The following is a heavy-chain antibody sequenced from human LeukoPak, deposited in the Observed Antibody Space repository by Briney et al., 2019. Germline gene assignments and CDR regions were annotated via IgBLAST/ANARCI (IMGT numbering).Heavy chain of an antibody. CDR3: AKPKRDWNVDAFDI. V-gene: IGHV3-21*04. J-gene: IGHJ3*02. CDR2: IISSSSYI. D-gene: IGHD1-1*01. Sequence: GGSLRLSCAASGFTFSTYSMNWVRQAPGKGLEWVAYIISSSSYIEYADSVKGRFTISRDNAKNLVYLQMNSLRAEDTAVYYCAKPKRDWNVDAFDIWGQGIMVTVSS. CDR1: GFTFSTYS.